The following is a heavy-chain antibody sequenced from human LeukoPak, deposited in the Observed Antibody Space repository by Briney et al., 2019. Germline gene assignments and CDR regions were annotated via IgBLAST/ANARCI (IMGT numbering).Heavy chain of an antibody. V-gene: IGHV3-30-3*01. CDR2: ISYDGSNK. CDR3: ASEGRNTMVRGVTAV. D-gene: IGHD3-10*01. CDR1: GFTFSSYA. Sequence: PGGSLRLSCAASGFTFSSYAMHWVRQAPGKGLEWVAVISYDGSNKYYADSVKGRFTISRDNSKNTLYLQMNSLRAEDTAVYYCASEGRNTMVRGVTAVWGQGTMVTVSS. J-gene: IGHJ3*01.